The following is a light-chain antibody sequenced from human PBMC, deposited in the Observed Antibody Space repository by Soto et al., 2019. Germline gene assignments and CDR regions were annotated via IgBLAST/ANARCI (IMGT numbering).Light chain of an antibody. J-gene: IGLJ1*01. CDR1: SSDVATYNL. V-gene: IGLV2-14*02. CDR3: ISYTSSSTLV. CDR2: EVS. Sequence: QSALTQPASVSGSPGQSITISCTGTSSDVATYNLVSWYQQRPGTAPQLMIYEVSNRPSGVSNRFSGSKSGNTASLTISGLQAEDESDYYCISYTSSSTLVFGTGTKLTVL.